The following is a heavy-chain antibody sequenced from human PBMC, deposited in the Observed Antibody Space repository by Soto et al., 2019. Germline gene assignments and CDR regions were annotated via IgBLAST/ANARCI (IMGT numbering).Heavy chain of an antibody. D-gene: IGHD6-13*01. Sequence: QVQLVQSGAEVKKPGSSVKVSCKASGGTFSSYAISWVRQAPGQGLEWMGGIIPIFGTANYAQKFQGRVTITAYKSTSTDYMELSSLRSEDKAVYYCAAAEYRYYYYDMDVWGQWTTVTVSS. J-gene: IGHJ6*02. CDR3: AAAEYRYYYYDMDV. CDR1: GGTFSSYA. V-gene: IGHV1-69*06. CDR2: IIPIFGTA.